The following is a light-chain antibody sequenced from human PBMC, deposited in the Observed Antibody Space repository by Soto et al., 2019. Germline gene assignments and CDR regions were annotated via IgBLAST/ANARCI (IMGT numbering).Light chain of an antibody. CDR3: SSYAGSTNV. CDR2: EVN. Sequence: QSVLTQPPSASGSPGQSVAISCTGTSSDVGGYNYVSWYQQHPGKAPKLMIYEVNKRPSGVPDRFSGSKSGNTASLTVSGHQAEEEAYYYCSSYAGSTNVFGTGTKVTVL. J-gene: IGLJ1*01. CDR1: SSDVGGYNY. V-gene: IGLV2-8*01.